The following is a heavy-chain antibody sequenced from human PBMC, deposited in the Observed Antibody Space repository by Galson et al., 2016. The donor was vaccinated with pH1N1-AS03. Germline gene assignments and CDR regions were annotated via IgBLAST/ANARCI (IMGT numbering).Heavy chain of an antibody. V-gene: IGHV3-23*01. CDR2: ISSSGGST. Sequence: CAASGFTFSTRAMSWVRQAPGRGLQWVSAISSSGGSTYYADSVKGRLTISRDNSKNTLFLQMSSLGAEDTAIYYCASGRGATYQFDYWGQGAVVTVSS. J-gene: IGHJ4*02. CDR1: GFTFSTRA. CDR3: ASGRGATYQFDY. D-gene: IGHD2-2*01.